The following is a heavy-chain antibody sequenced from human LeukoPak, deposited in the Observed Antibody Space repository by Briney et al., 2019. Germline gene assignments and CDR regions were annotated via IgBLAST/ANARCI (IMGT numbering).Heavy chain of an antibody. CDR2: ISYDGSNK. CDR1: GFTFSSYA. J-gene: IGHJ5*02. Sequence: GGSLRLSCAASGFTFSSYAMHWVRQAPGKGLEWVAVISYDGSNKYYADSVKGRFTISRDNAKNSLYLQMNSLRAEDTAVYYCARASLGRYFDWLPNWFDPWGQGTLVTVSS. CDR3: ARASLGRYFDWLPNWFDP. D-gene: IGHD3-9*01. V-gene: IGHV3-30*04.